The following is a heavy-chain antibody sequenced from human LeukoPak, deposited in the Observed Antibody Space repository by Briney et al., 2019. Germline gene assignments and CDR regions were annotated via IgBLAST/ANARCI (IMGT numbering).Heavy chain of an antibody. J-gene: IGHJ6*03. Sequence: ASVKVSCKASGYTFTGYYMHWVRQAPGQGLEWMGRINPNSGGTNYAQKFQGRVTMTRDTSISTAYMELSSLRSEDTAIYYCARGAGEWLATYYMDVWGKGTTVIVSS. CDR3: ARGAGEWLATYYMDV. V-gene: IGHV1-2*06. CDR2: INPNSGGT. CDR1: GYTFTGYY. D-gene: IGHD3-3*01.